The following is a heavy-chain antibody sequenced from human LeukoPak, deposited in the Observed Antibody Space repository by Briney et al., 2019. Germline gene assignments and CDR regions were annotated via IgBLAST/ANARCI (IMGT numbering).Heavy chain of an antibody. CDR1: GYTFTGYY. Sequence: ASVKVSCKASGYTFTGYYMHWVRLAPGQGLEWMGWINPNSGGTNYAQKFQGRVTMTRDTSISTVYMELSRLRSDDTAVYYCARDSDSSYYDFWSGYYHGMDVWGQGTTVTVSS. D-gene: IGHD3-3*01. J-gene: IGHJ6*02. CDR2: INPNSGGT. CDR3: ARDSDSSYYDFWSGYYHGMDV. V-gene: IGHV1-2*02.